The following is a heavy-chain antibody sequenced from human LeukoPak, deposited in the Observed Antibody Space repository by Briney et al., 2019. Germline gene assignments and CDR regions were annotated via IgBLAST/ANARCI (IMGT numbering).Heavy chain of an antibody. CDR2: IGWNGGGI. D-gene: IGHD3-10*02. V-gene: IGHV3-9*01. Sequence: PGRSLRLSCAASGFSFDDYAMHWVRQAPGKGLEWVSGIGWNGGGIVYADSVKGRFTISRDNGKNSLYLQMNSLRAEDTAVYYCARTKWLQTMIGDFDYWGQGTLVTVSS. CDR3: ARTKWLQTMIGDFDY. CDR1: GFSFDDYA. J-gene: IGHJ4*02.